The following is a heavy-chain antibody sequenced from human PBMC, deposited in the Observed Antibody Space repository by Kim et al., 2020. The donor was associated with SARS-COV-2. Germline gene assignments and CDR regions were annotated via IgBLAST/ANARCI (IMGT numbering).Heavy chain of an antibody. CDR2: DGSNK. CDR3: AFIKSLEY. Sequence: DGSNKDYADSVKGRFTISRDNSKNTLYLQMSSLRPEDTAVYYCAFIKSLEYWGQGTLVTVSS. J-gene: IGHJ4*02. V-gene: IGHV3-30*15. D-gene: IGHD3-10*01.